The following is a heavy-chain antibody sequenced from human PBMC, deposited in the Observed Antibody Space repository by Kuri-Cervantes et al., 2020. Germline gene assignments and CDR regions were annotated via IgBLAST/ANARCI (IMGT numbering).Heavy chain of an antibody. CDR1: GFIFNDYA. CDR3: ARTWNDRDDAFDI. CDR2: ISYDGKNK. D-gene: IGHD1-1*01. V-gene: IGHV3-30*04. J-gene: IGHJ3*02. Sequence: GESLKISCAASGFIFNDYAIHWVRQAPGKGLEWVALISYDGKNKYYADSVKGRFTISRDNSKNTLYLQMNSLRVEDTAVYYCARTWNDRDDAFDIWGQGTMVTVSS.